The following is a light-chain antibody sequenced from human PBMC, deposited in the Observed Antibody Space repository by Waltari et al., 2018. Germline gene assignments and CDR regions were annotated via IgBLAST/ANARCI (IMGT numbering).Light chain of an antibody. J-gene: IGKJ1*01. CDR3: QQYNLWPPWT. CDR1: HSISSH. CDR2: GAS. Sequence: EIVMTQSPATLSVSPGARATLSCRASHSISSHLAWYQQKPGQAPRLLIYGASTRATGIPARFSGSGSGTEFTFTINSLQSEDVAVYYCQQYNLWPPWTFGQGTKVEIK. V-gene: IGKV3-15*01.